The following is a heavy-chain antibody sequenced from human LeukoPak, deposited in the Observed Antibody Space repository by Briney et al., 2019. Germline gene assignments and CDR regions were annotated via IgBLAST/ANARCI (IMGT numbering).Heavy chain of an antibody. Sequence: GRSLRLSCAASGFTFSSYGMHWVRQAPGKGLEWVAVISYDGSNKYYADSVKGRFTISRDNPKNTLYLQMNSLRAEDTAVYYCAKDGDTAKVTWGQGTLVTVSS. J-gene: IGHJ4*02. D-gene: IGHD5-18*01. CDR2: ISYDGSNK. CDR1: GFTFSSYG. V-gene: IGHV3-30*18. CDR3: AKDGDTAKVT.